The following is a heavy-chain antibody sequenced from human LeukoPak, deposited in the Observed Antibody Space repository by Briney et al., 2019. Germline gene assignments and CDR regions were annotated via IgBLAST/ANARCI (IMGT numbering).Heavy chain of an antibody. J-gene: IGHJ5*02. CDR3: ARGRAEYSGGWFRYNWFDP. CDR1: GGSIRSSYYY. Sequence: SETLSLTCTVSGGSIRSSYYYWGWIRQPPGKGLEWIGEVNHSGTTNYTPSLKSRVTISVDTSKDQFSLKLTSVTAADTAMYFCARGRAEYSGGWFRYNWFDPWGQGTLVIVSS. D-gene: IGHD6-19*01. CDR2: VNHSGTT. V-gene: IGHV4-39*07.